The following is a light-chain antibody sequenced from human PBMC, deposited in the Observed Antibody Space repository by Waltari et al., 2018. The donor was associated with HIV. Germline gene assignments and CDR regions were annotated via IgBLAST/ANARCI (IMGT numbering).Light chain of an antibody. CDR1: QNVITN. V-gene: IGKV3-15*01. CDR3: QQYNGWPRT. Sequence: EIVMTQSPAPLSVSPGERVTLPCRASQNVITNLAWYQQKPGQAPSLLIYGASTRASGIPARFTGGGSGSDFTLTINSLQSEDCGLYYCQQYNGWPRTFGQGTKV. CDR2: GAS. J-gene: IGKJ1*01.